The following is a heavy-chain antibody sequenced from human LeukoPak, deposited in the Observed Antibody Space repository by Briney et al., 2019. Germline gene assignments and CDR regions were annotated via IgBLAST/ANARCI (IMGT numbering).Heavy chain of an antibody. CDR1: GFTLSSYA. J-gene: IGHJ5*02. V-gene: IGHV3-23*01. Sequence: GGSLRLSCAASGFTLSSYAMSWVRQGPGKGLEWVSAISVSGNTYHADSVKGRFTISRDSSKNTLYLQMNSLRAGDAAVYYCARSQQLVLRSPLDPWGQGTLVTVSS. D-gene: IGHD6-13*01. CDR2: ISVSGNT. CDR3: ARSQQLVLRSPLDP.